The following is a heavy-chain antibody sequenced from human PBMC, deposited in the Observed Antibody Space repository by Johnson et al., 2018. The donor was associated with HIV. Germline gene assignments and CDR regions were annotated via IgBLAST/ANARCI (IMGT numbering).Heavy chain of an antibody. Sequence: QVQMVESGGGVVQPGGSLTLSCAASGFSFSSYGIHWVRQAPGKGLEWVTFIQYDGSSKYSADSVKGRFIISRDNSKKTVFLQMNSLRPEDTAVYYCAKETRDSRSAFDIWGQGTMVTVSS. CDR1: GFSFSSYG. J-gene: IGHJ3*02. CDR2: IQYDGSSK. CDR3: AKETRDSRSAFDI. V-gene: IGHV3-30*02. D-gene: IGHD3-22*01.